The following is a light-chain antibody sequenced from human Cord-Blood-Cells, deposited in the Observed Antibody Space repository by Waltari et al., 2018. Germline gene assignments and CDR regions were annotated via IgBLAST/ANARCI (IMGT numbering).Light chain of an antibody. Sequence: DIQMTQSPSTLSASVGARVTITCRASQSISSWLAWYQQKPGKAPKLLIYDASSLESGVPSRFSGSGSGTEFTLTISSLQPDDFATYYCQQYNSYSWTFDQGTKVEIK. CDR2: DAS. J-gene: IGKJ1*01. CDR1: QSISSW. CDR3: QQYNSYSWT. V-gene: IGKV1-5*01.